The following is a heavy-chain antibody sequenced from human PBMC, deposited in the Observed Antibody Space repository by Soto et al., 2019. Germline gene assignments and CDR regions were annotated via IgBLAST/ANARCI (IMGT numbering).Heavy chain of an antibody. V-gene: IGHV3-33*01. CDR1: GFTFSSYG. CDR2: IWYDGRNK. D-gene: IGHD6-13*01. Sequence: QVQLVESGGGVVQPGRSLRLSCAASGFTFSSYGMHWVGQAPGKGREWVAVIWYDGRNKYYADSVKGRFTISRDNSKNTLYLQMNSLRAEDTAVYYCARGLGIAANWFDPWGQGTLVTVSS. CDR3: ARGLGIAANWFDP. J-gene: IGHJ5*02.